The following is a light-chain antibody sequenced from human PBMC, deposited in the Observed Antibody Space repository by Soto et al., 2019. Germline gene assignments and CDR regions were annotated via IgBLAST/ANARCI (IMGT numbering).Light chain of an antibody. CDR1: QSISSW. J-gene: IGKJ1*01. Sequence: DLEMSRSLSILSKNEGDRVTITCRASQSISSWLAWYQQKPGKAPKLLIYDASSLESGVPSRFSGSGSGTKFTLTISSLQPDDFATYYCQQYNSYSKTFGQGTKVDIK. CDR3: QQYNSYSKT. CDR2: DAS. V-gene: IGKV1-5*01.